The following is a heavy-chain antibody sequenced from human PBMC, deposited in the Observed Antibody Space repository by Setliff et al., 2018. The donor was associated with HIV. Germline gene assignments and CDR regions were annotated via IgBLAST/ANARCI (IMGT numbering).Heavy chain of an antibody. D-gene: IGHD1-26*01. V-gene: IGHV3-74*01. CDR1: GFTFSTYW. Sequence: SCAASGFTFSTYWMHWVRQAPGKGLVWVSRINSDGTSTTYADSVKGRFTISRDNAKNTLYLQMNSLRAEDTAVYYCTTWQGYSGSSRAFDYWGQGTLVTVSS. CDR2: INSDGTST. J-gene: IGHJ4*02. CDR3: TTWQGYSGSSRAFDY.